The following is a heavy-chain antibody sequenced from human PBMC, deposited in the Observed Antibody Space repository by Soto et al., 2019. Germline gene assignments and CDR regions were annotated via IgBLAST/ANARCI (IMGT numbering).Heavy chain of an antibody. D-gene: IGHD1-1*01. CDR3: ASGYNWNDHYYYGIDV. CDR1: GGTFSSYT. V-gene: IGHV1-69*02. J-gene: IGHJ6*02. CDR2: IIPILGIA. Sequence: SVKVSCKASGGTFSSYTISWVRQAPGQGLEWMGRIIPILGIANYAQKFQGRVTITADKSTSTAYMELSSLRSEDTAVYYCASGYNWNDHYYYGIDVWAQGTTVTVSS.